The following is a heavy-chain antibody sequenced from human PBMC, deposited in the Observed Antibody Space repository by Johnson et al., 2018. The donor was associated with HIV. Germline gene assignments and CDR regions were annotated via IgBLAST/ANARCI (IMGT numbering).Heavy chain of an antibody. Sequence: QVLLVESGGGVVQPGRSLRLSCAASGFTFSSYAMHWVRQAPGKGLEWVAVISYDGSNQYYADSVKGRFTISRDNSKNTLYLQMNSLRAEDTAVYYCARGEDGVDAFDIWGQGTMVTVSS. J-gene: IGHJ3*02. D-gene: IGHD4-17*01. CDR3: ARGEDGVDAFDI. CDR1: GFTFSSYA. V-gene: IGHV3-30*04. CDR2: ISYDGSNQ.